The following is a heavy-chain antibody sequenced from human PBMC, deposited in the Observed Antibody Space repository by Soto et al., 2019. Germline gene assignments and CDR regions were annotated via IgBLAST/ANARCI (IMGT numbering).Heavy chain of an antibody. V-gene: IGHV3-30*03. D-gene: IGHD3-10*01. CDR3: TGEVASGY. CDR2: ISRDGNTK. CDR1: GFTVSTHG. Sequence: QVQLVESGGGVVQPGRSLRLSCAVSGFTVSTHGMHWVLQAPGQGLEWVAVISRDGNTKYYADSVKGRFTISRDNSRNTLFLEMYSRRGDDMAVYYCTGEVASGYWGQGTLVTVSS. J-gene: IGHJ4*02.